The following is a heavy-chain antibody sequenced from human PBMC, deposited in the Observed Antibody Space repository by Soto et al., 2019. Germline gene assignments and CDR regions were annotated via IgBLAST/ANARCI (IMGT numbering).Heavy chain of an antibody. Sequence: QVQLVQSGAEVKKPGASVKDSCKASGYTFTSYAMHWVRQAPGQRLEWMGWINAGNGNTKYSLRFQGRVTITRDTCARSAYMERSSLRSEDTAVFYCARGLPLTMDYWGQGTLVTVSS. V-gene: IGHV1-3*01. D-gene: IGHD2-15*01. CDR2: INAGNGNT. CDR3: ARGLPLTMDY. CDR1: GYTFTSYA. J-gene: IGHJ4*02.